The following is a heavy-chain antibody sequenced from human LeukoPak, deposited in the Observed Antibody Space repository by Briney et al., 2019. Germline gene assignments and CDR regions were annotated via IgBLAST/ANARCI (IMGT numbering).Heavy chain of an antibody. CDR1: GYSFTSYW. V-gene: IGHV5-10-1*01. D-gene: IGHD6-19*01. J-gene: IGHJ5*02. CDR2: IDPSDSYT. CDR3: ARRSSGWYEWFDP. Sequence: GGSLRLSCKGSGYSFTSYWISWVRHTPGKGLEWMGRIDPSDSYTNYSPSFQGHVTISADKSISTAYLQWSSLKASDTAMYYCARRSSGWYEWFDPWGQGTLVTVSS.